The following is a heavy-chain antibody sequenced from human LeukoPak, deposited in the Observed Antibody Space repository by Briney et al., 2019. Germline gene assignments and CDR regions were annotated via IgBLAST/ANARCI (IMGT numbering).Heavy chain of an antibody. CDR1: GGTFNSYA. CDR3: ARDYGSGYPFDY. V-gene: IGHV1-69*05. J-gene: IGHJ4*02. D-gene: IGHD3-22*01. CDR2: IIPIFGTA. Sequence: SVKVSCKASGGTFNSYAISWVRQAPGQGLEWMGRIIPIFGTANYAQKFQGRVTVTTDESTSTAYMELSSLRSEDTAVYYCARDYGSGYPFDYWGQGTLVTVSS.